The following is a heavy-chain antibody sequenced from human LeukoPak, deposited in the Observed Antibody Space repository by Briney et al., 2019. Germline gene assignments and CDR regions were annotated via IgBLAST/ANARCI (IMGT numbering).Heavy chain of an antibody. V-gene: IGHV1-18*01. J-gene: IGHJ4*02. CDR3: ARLEMYNYDSSGYYLGGYFDY. D-gene: IGHD3-22*01. Sequence: GASVMVSCKASGYNFNNYGIRWVRHAPGQGLEWMGWISAYSGDTNYAQKLQGRVTITTDTSTSTAYMELRRLRSDDTAVYYCARLEMYNYDSSGYYLGGYFDYWGQGTLVTVSS. CDR2: ISAYSGDT. CDR1: GYNFNNYG.